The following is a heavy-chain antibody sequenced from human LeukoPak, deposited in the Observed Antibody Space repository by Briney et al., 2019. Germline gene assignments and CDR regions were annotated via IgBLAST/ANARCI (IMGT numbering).Heavy chain of an antibody. V-gene: IGHV4-28*03. CDR1: GYSISSSNW. CDR2: IYYSGST. Sequence: SDTLSLTCAVSGYSISSSNWWGWIRQPPRKGLEWIGYIYYSGSTYYNPSLKSRLTMSVDTSKNQFSLKLSSVTAGDTAVYYCARAPGKAAAGTHFDFWGQGTLVTVSS. J-gene: IGHJ4*02. CDR3: ARAPGKAAAGTHFDF. D-gene: IGHD6-13*01.